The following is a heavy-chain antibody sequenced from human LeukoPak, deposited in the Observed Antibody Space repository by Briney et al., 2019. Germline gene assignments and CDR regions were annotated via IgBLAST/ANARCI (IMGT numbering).Heavy chain of an antibody. Sequence: PGRSLRLSCAASGFTFSSYAMHWVRQAPGKGLEWVAVISYDGSNKYYADSVKGRFTISRVNSKNTLYLQMNSLRAEDTAVYYCARDRVGYCSSTSCWGYFDYWGQGTLVTVSS. J-gene: IGHJ4*02. CDR2: ISYDGSNK. CDR1: GFTFSSYA. V-gene: IGHV3-30-3*01. CDR3: ARDRVGYCSSTSCWGYFDY. D-gene: IGHD2-2*01.